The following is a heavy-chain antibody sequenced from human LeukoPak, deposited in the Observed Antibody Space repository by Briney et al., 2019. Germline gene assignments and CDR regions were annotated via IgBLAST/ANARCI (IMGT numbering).Heavy chain of an antibody. Sequence: SQTLSLTCTVSGGSISSGDYYWSWIRQPPGKGLDWIGYIYYSGSTYYNPSLKSRVTISVDTSKNQFSLKLSSVTAADTAVYYCARDGDYGTFAFDIWGQGTMVTVSS. CDR3: ARDGDYGTFAFDI. V-gene: IGHV4-30-4*08. CDR1: GGSISSGDYY. J-gene: IGHJ3*02. D-gene: IGHD4-17*01. CDR2: IYYSGST.